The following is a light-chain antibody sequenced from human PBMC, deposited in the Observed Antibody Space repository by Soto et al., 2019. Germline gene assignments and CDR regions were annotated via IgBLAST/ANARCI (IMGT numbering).Light chain of an antibody. CDR1: QGISNY. V-gene: IGKV1-17*03. J-gene: IGKJ3*01. CDR3: HQAGTFPFT. CDR2: AAS. Sequence: DIQMTQSPSAMSASVGDRVTITCRASQGISNYLAWFQQKPGKVPKVLIYAASHLESGVPSRFSGSGSGTEFSLTISSLQTEDFATYFCHQAGTFPFTFGPGTKVDIK.